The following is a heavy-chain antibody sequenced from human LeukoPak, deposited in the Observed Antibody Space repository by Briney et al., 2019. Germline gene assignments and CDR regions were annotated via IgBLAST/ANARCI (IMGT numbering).Heavy chain of an antibody. CDR1: GFTFNAYS. J-gene: IGHJ4*02. Sequence: TGGSLRLSCAASGFTFNAYSMNWVRQAPGKGLEWVSSITSSGSYIYYRDSLKGRFTISRDNAKNSLYLQTNSLRDDDTAVYYCARGTDSGYDSTGSFDYWGQGALVTVSS. CDR3: ARGTDSGYDSTGSFDY. CDR2: ITSSGSYI. D-gene: IGHD5-12*01. V-gene: IGHV3-21*01.